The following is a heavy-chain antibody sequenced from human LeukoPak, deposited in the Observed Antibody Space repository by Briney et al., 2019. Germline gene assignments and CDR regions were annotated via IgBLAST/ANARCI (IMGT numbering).Heavy chain of an antibody. D-gene: IGHD2-2*01. CDR1: GFTFSDYY. CDR2: ISTTASSI. J-gene: IGHJ3*01. CDR3: ARDGGYCSSTNCYLGV. Sequence: GSLRLSCAASGFTFSDYYMAWIRQAPGKGLEWASYISTTASSIYYADSVKNRFTISRDNAKNLLYLQMNSLRAEDTAVYYCARDGGYCSSTNCYLGVWGQGTMVTVSS. V-gene: IGHV3-11*04.